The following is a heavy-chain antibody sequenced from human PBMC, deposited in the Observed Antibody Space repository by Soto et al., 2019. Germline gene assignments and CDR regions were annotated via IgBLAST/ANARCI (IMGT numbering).Heavy chain of an antibody. D-gene: IGHD6-25*01. CDR3: AREIAAAGKTSDVFDI. J-gene: IGHJ3*02. Sequence: ASVKVSCKASGGTFSSYTISWVRQAPGQGLEWMGRIIPILGIANYAQKFQGRVTITADKSTSTAYMELSSLRSEDTAVYYCAREIAAAGKTSDVFDIWGQGTMVTVSS. CDR1: GGTFSSYT. V-gene: IGHV1-69*02. CDR2: IIPILGIA.